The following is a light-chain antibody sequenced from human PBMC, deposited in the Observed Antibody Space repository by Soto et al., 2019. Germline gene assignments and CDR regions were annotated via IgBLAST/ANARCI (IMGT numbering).Light chain of an antibody. J-gene: IGLJ2*01. CDR1: SSDIGGYNY. CDR3: SSYSGSSTHVV. V-gene: IGLV2-14*01. CDR2: DVN. Sequence: QSALTQPASVSGSPGQSITISCTRTSSDIGGYNYVSWYQQHPGKAPKLMIYDVNNRPSGVSNRFSGSKSGNTASLTISGLQAEDEADYYCSSYSGSSTHVVFGGGTKLTVL.